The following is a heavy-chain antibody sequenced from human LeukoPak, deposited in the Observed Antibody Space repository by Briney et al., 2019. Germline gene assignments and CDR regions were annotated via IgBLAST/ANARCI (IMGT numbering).Heavy chain of an antibody. J-gene: IGHJ6*02. CDR3: ARQMAHTADVLRLDYYYSGMDV. Sequence: GESLKISCKGSGYSFTSYWIGWVRQMPGKGLEWMGIIYPGDSDTRYSPSFQGQVTISADKSISTAYLQWSSLKASDTALYSRARQMAHTADVLRLDYYYSGMDVWGQGTTVTVSS. D-gene: IGHD5-18*01. CDR1: GYSFTSYW. V-gene: IGHV5-51*01. CDR2: IYPGDSDT.